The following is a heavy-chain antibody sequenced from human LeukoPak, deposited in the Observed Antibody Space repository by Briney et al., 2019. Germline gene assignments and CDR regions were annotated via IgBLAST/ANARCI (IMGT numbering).Heavy chain of an antibody. D-gene: IGHD3-16*02. J-gene: IGHJ4*02. CDR2: IYSTGTTYNA. V-gene: IGHV3-53*01. Sequence: GGSLRLSCAASGFTVSSNFMSWVRQAPGKGLEWVSIIYSTGTTYNAYYADSVKGRFTISRDNSKNTVYLQMNSLRAEDTAVYYCAKGGSYRSQPYFDYWGQGTPVTVSS. CDR1: GFTVSSNF. CDR3: AKGGSYRSQPYFDY.